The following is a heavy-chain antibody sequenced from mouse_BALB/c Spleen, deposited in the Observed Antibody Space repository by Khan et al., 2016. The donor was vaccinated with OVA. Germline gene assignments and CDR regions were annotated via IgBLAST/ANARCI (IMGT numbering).Heavy chain of an antibody. V-gene: IGHV3-6*02. CDR2: ISYDGSN. CDR3: TIDKNYYGYLAY. CDR1: GYSITSGYY. J-gene: IGHJ3*01. Sequence: EVQLQESGPGLVKPSQSLSLTCSVTGYSITSGYYWNWIRQFPGNKLEWMGYISYDGSNNYNQSHKNRISINRDTSENQFFLTLNSVTTEDTATYYCTIDKNYYGYLAYWGQGTLVTVSA. D-gene: IGHD1-2*01.